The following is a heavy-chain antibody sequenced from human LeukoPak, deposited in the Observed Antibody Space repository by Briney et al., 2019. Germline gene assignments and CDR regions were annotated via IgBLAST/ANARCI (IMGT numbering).Heavy chain of an antibody. CDR1: GFTFSSYA. CDR2: ISGSGGTT. CDR3: AKESPQFDY. Sequence: GGSLRLSCAASGFTFSSYAMSWVRQAPGKGLEWVSTISGSGGTTYHADPVKGRFTISRDNSKNTLYLQMSSLRVEDTAVYYCAKESPQFDYWGQGTLVTVSS. V-gene: IGHV3-23*01. J-gene: IGHJ4*02.